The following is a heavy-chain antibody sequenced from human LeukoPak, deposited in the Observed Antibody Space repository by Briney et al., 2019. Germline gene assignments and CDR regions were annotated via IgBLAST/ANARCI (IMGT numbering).Heavy chain of an antibody. Sequence: GGSLRLSCAASGFTFNTYSMNWVRQAPGKGLEWVSYISSGSVTRYYADSVKGRFTITRDNAENSLFLQMNSLRDEDTAVYYCARSFAFDLWGQGTVVSVSS. CDR2: ISSGSVTR. CDR3: ARSFAFDL. J-gene: IGHJ3*01. V-gene: IGHV3-48*02. CDR1: GFTFNTYS.